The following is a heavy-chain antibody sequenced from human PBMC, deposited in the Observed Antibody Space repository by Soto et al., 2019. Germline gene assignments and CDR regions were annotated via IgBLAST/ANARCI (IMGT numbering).Heavy chain of an antibody. Sequence: SETLSLTCAVYGGSFIGYYCSCVRHPPLKGLEWIGEINHSGSTNYNPSLKSRVTISVDTSKNQFSLKLSSVTAADTAVYYCARTEQQLVQAHYGMDVWGQGTTVTVSS. D-gene: IGHD6-13*01. V-gene: IGHV4-34*01. J-gene: IGHJ6*02. CDR3: ARTEQQLVQAHYGMDV. CDR1: GGSFIGYY. CDR2: INHSGST.